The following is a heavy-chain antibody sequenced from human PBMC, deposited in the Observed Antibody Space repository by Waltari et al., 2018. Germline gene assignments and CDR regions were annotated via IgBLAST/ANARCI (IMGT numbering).Heavy chain of an antibody. CDR2: IVCNGYT. J-gene: IGHJ4*02. Sequence: LESGGGLVQPGGSLRLSCISSGFAFDKFAMSWVCRAPGEGLEWVATIVCNGYTYYRESLRGRCGIFRDNSRNTVFLQMDSLRVEDTAVYYCAKNPDFDFYSRRGSTFHYWGQGALVSVAS. D-gene: IGHD3-9*01. CDR1: GFAFDKFA. V-gene: IGHV3-23*01. CDR3: AKNPDFDFYSRRGSTFHY.